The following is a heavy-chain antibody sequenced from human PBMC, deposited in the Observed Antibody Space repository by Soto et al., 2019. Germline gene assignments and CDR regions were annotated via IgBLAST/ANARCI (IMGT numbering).Heavy chain of an antibody. Sequence: GGSLRLSCAASGFTFSSYAMSWVRQAPGKGLEWVSAISGSGGSTYYADSVKGRFTISRDNSKNTLYLQMNSLRAEDTAVYYCATLKYGSGSTFDYWGQGTLVTVSS. D-gene: IGHD3-10*01. V-gene: IGHV3-23*01. CDR1: GFTFSSYA. CDR2: ISGSGGST. CDR3: ATLKYGSGSTFDY. J-gene: IGHJ4*02.